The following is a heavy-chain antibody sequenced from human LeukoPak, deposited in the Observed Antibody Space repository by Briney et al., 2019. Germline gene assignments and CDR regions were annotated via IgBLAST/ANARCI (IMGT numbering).Heavy chain of an antibody. V-gene: IGHV3-74*01. CDR1: GFTFTSYW. CDR2: ISSDGTRT. J-gene: IGHJ5*02. Sequence: PGGSLRLSCAASGFTFTSYWMNWVRQVPGRGLVWVSRISSDGTRTAYADSVKGRFTISRDNAKNTVYLQMNSLRAEDTALYYCARECSKHEILTGYLNWFDPWGQGTLVTVSS. D-gene: IGHD3-9*01. CDR3: ARECSKHEILTGYLNWFDP.